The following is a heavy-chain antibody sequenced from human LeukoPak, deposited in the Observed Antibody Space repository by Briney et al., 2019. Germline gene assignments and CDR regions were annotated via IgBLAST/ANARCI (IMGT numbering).Heavy chain of an antibody. CDR1: GFTFSSYA. Sequence: GGSLRLSCAASGFTFSSYAMSWVRQAPGKGLEWVSAISGSGGSTYYADSVKGRFTISRDNSKNTLYLQMNSLKTEDTAVYYCTTEYSKPYYFDYWGQGTLVTVSS. J-gene: IGHJ4*02. V-gene: IGHV3-23*01. D-gene: IGHD2-15*01. CDR2: ISGSGGST. CDR3: TTEYSKPYYFDY.